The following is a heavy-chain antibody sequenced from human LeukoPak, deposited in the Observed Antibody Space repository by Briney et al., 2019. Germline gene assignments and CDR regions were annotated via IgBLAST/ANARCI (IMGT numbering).Heavy chain of an antibody. V-gene: IGHV3-48*01. CDR2: ISSSSSTI. CDR3: ARGPTRWLQLGAFDI. D-gene: IGHD5-24*01. Sequence: GGSLRLSCAASGFTFSSYSMNWVRQAPGKGLEWVSYISSSSSTIYYADSVKGRFTISRDNAKNSLYLQMNSLRAEDTAVYYCARGPTRWLQLGAFDIWGQGTMVTVSS. CDR1: GFTFSSYS. J-gene: IGHJ3*02.